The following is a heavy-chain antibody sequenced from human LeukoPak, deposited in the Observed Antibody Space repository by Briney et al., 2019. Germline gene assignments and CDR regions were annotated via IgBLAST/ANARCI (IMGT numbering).Heavy chain of an antibody. J-gene: IGHJ4*02. V-gene: IGHV3-30*18. CDR3: AKDLGGSYPFAFDY. Sequence: GGSLRLSCAASGFTFSSYGMHWVRQAPGKGLEWVAVISYDGSSKYYADSVKGRFTISRDNSKNTLYLQMNSLRAEDTAVYYCAKDLGGSYPFAFDYWGQGTLVTVSS. CDR1: GFTFSSYG. D-gene: IGHD3-16*01. CDR2: ISYDGSSK.